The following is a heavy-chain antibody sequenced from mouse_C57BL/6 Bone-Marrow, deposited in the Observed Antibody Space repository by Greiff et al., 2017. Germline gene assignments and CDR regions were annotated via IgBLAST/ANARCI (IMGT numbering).Heavy chain of an antibody. CDR3: ARDAGYGYSWYFDV. D-gene: IGHD2-2*01. V-gene: IGHV7-1*01. Sequence: EVMLVESGGGLVQSGRSLRLSCATSGFTFSDFYMEWVRQAPGKGLEWIAASRNKANDYTTEYSASVKGRFIVSRDTSQSILYLQMNALRAEDTAIYYCARDAGYGYSWYFDVWGTGTTVTVAS. J-gene: IGHJ1*03. CDR2: SRNKANDYTT. CDR1: GFTFSDFY.